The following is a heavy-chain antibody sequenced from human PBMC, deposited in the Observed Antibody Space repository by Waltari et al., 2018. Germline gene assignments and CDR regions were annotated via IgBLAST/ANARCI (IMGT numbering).Heavy chain of an antibody. J-gene: IGHJ6*03. CDR1: GGSFSGYY. V-gene: IGHV4-34*01. CDR3: ARSYYYYMDV. CDR2: INHSGST. Sequence: QVQLQQWGAGLLKPSETLSLTCAVYGGSFSGYYWSWILQPPGKGLEWIGEINHSGSTNYNPSLKSRVTISVDTSKNQFSLKLSSVTAADTAVYYCARSYYYYMDVWGKGTTVTVSS.